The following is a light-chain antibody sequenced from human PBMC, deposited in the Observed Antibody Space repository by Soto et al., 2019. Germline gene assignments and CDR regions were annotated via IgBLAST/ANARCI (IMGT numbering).Light chain of an antibody. Sequence: IQMTQSPSSVSAAVGDRVTITCRASQVISSWLAWYQQRPGTAPKLLIYGATTLRSGVPSRFSGSESGTEFTLTITSLQPEDSATYYCLQDYNYPYTFGQGTKLEIK. J-gene: IGKJ2*01. CDR3: LQDYNYPYT. CDR1: QVISSW. V-gene: IGKV1-12*01. CDR2: GAT.